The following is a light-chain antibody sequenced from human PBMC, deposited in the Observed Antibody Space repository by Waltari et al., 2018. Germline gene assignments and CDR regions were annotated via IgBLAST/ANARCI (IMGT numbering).Light chain of an antibody. CDR1: QTVRTTY. V-gene: IGKV3-20*01. Sequence: ELVLTQSPGTLSLSPGERATLSCRASQTVRTTYLAWYQQKPGQAPTLLIYGASSRATGIPDRFSGSGSGTDFSLTISSLEPEDFAVYYCQQYDISPRTFGGGTKVEIK. CDR3: QQYDISPRT. CDR2: GAS. J-gene: IGKJ4*01.